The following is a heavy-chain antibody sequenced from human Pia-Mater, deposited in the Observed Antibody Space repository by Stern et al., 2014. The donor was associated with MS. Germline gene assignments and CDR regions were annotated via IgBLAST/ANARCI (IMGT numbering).Heavy chain of an antibody. CDR2: VYYRGIT. Sequence: VQLVESGPGLVKPSETLSLTCTVSGASITNRDYWGWIRQPPGKGLEWXGSVYYRGITYYRPSLKSRAAISIDTSRNQFFLRLNSVTTTDTAVYFCARGVTAVTNYVPNWCFDLWGRGTLVTVSS. CDR3: ARGVTAVTNYVPNWCFDL. J-gene: IGHJ2*01. CDR1: GASITNRDY. V-gene: IGHV4-39*02. D-gene: IGHD4-11*01.